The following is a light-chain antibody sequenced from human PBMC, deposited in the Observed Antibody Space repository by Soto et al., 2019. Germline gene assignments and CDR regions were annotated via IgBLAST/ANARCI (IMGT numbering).Light chain of an antibody. CDR1: QSIFYSSNNKQY. J-gene: IGKJ1*01. CDR2: WAS. CDR3: QQYYSAPTWT. V-gene: IGKV4-1*01. Sequence: DIVMTQSPDSLAVSLGERATINCKSSQSIFYSSNNKQYLAWFQQKPGQPPKLLIYWASTRESGVPDRLSGSGTGTDFTLTISGLQAEDVAVYYCQQYYSAPTWTFGQGTKVEIK.